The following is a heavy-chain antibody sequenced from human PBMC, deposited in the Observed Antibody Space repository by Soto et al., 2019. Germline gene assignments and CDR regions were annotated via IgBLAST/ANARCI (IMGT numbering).Heavy chain of an antibody. V-gene: IGHV1-46*01. CDR1: GYTLTSYY. CDR2: INPSGGIT. CDR3: ARGISNTRYCYYYGMDV. D-gene: IGHD2-2*01. J-gene: IGHJ6*02. Sequence: ASVKVSCKASGYTLTSYYLHWVRQAPGQGPEWTGIINPSGGITNDAQKFQDRVTMTSDTSTSTVYMELSSLRSEDTAVYYCARGISNTRYCYYYGMDVWGQGTTVTV.